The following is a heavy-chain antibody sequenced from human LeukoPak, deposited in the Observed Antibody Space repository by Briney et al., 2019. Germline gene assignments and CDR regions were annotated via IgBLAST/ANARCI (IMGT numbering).Heavy chain of an antibody. CDR3: AKGKRLRFLEWLFPTPLDY. CDR1: GFTFSDYY. J-gene: IGHJ4*02. V-gene: IGHV3-11*01. Sequence: GGSLRLSCAASGFTFSDYYMSWIRQAPGKGLEWVSYISSSGSTIYYADSVKGRFTISRDNSKNTLYLQMNSLRAEDTAVYYCAKGKRLRFLEWLFPTPLDYWGQGTLVTVSS. CDR2: ISSSGSTI. D-gene: IGHD3-3*01.